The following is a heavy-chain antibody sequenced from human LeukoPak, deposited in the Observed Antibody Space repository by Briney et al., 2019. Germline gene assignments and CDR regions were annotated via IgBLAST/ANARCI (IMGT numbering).Heavy chain of an antibody. Sequence: LSLTCAVYSDSFIGYSWSWIRQPPGKGLEWVSSISSSGSTIYYADSVKGRFTISRDNAKSSLSLQMNSLRAEDTAVYYCASRVGFYGDAFDLWGIGTTVTVSS. CDR1: SDSFIGYS. J-gene: IGHJ6*04. V-gene: IGHV3-11*04. CDR3: ASRVGFYGDAFDL. CDR2: ISSSGSTI. D-gene: IGHD2/OR15-2a*01.